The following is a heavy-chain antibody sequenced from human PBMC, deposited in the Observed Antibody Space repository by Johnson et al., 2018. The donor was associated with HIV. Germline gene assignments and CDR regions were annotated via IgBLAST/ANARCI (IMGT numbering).Heavy chain of an antibody. CDR1: GFSFDDYA. J-gene: IGHJ3*01. CDR2: IGSNGLTI. D-gene: IGHD3-16*01. Sequence: LVESGGGLVQPGGSLRLSCATSGFSFDDYAMHWVRQGPGKGLEWVAGIGSNGLTIGYVDSVKGRFTISRDAATNSLYLRMDSLRTEDTALYYCAKDQNYGSYLLSFDVWGQGTMVTVSS. CDR3: AKDQNYGSYLLSFDV. V-gene: IGHV3-9*01.